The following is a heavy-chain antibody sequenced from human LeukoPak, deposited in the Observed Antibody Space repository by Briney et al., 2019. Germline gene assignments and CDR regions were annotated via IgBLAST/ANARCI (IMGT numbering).Heavy chain of an antibody. Sequence: GGSLRLSCAASGFNFDTYALRWVRQFPRNGGEWVAAIRGSDPATYHADSVKGRFTISRGNSKNTLYLQMNNLRAEDTAIYYCVKAPLGSCIGARCYYLDVWGKGTPVTVSS. J-gene: IGHJ6*03. CDR3: VKAPLGSCIGARCYYLDV. CDR1: GFNFDTYA. V-gene: IGHV3-23*01. D-gene: IGHD2-15*01. CDR2: IRGSDPAT.